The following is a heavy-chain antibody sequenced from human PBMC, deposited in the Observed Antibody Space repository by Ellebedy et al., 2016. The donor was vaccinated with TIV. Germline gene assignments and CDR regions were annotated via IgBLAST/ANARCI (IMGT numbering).Heavy chain of an antibody. CDR3: ASYINYNWFDP. CDR1: GFTFSNYA. V-gene: IGHV3-74*01. J-gene: IGHJ5*02. Sequence: PGGSLRLSCAASGFTFSNYAMNWVRQAPGKGLVWVSRINGDGSTTSYADSVKGRFTISRDNAKNTLYLQMNSLRAEDTAVYYFASYINYNWFDPWGQGTLVTVSS. CDR2: INGDGSTT.